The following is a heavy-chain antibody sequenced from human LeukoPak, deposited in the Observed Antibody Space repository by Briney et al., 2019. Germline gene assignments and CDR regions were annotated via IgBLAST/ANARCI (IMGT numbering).Heavy chain of an antibody. CDR2: INHSGST. D-gene: IGHD3-10*01. CDR3: ARLGSKGLFL. Sequence: PSETLSLTCAVYGGSFSGYYWSWIRQPPGKGLEWIGEINHSGSTNYNPSLKSRVTISVDTSKNQFSLKLSSVTAADTAVYYCARLGSKGLFLWGQGTLVTVSS. J-gene: IGHJ4*02. CDR1: GGSFSGYY. V-gene: IGHV4-34*01.